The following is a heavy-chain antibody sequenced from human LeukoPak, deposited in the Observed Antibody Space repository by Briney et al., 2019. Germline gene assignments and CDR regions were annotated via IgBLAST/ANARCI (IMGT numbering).Heavy chain of an antibody. J-gene: IGHJ5*01. D-gene: IGHD1-1*01. CDR2: ISHDGTTT. V-gene: IGHV3-74*01. CDR1: GFTFSSYV. Sequence: GGSLRLSCAASGFTFSSYVMHWGRQVPGQGLVWVSRISHDGTTTSYADSVKGRFTISRDNAKNTLYLQMDSLRAGDTALYYCTRDQDWILFDWWGQGTLVTVSS. CDR3: TRDQDWILFDW.